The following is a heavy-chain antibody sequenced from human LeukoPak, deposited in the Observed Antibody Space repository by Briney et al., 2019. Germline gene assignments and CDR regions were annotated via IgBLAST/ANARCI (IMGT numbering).Heavy chain of an antibody. V-gene: IGHV4-61*02. Sequence: SETLSLTCTVSGGSISSGSYYWSWIRQPAGKGLEWIGRIYTSGSTNYNPSLKGRVTISVDTSKNQFSLKLSSVTAADTAVYYCARESPLGHYFDYWGQGTLVTVSS. CDR3: ARESPLGHYFDY. CDR1: GGSISSGSYY. D-gene: IGHD3-16*01. CDR2: IYTSGST. J-gene: IGHJ4*02.